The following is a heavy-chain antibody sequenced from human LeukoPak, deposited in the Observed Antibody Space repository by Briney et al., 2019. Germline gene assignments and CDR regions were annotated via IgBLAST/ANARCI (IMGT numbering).Heavy chain of an antibody. D-gene: IGHD2-21*02. Sequence: ASVTVSCKASGYTFTSYAMHWVRQAPGQRLEWMGWINAGNGNTKYSQKFQGRVTITRDTSASTAYMELSSLRSEDTAVYYCARFCGGDCYPDYWGQGTLVTVSS. CDR3: ARFCGGDCYPDY. J-gene: IGHJ4*02. V-gene: IGHV1-3*01. CDR1: GYTFTSYA. CDR2: INAGNGNT.